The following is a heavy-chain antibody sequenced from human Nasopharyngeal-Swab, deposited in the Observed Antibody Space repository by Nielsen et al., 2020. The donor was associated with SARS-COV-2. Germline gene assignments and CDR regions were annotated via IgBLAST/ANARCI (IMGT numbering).Heavy chain of an antibody. D-gene: IGHD2-15*01. J-gene: IGHJ6*02. Sequence: RQAPGKGLEWIGYIYHSGSTYYNPSLKSRVTISVDTSKNQFSLKLSSVTAADTAVYYCARGVDCSGGSCYGEGYYYGMDVWGQGTTVTVSS. CDR3: ARGVDCSGGSCYGEGYYYGMDV. CDR2: IYHSGST. V-gene: IGHV4-30-2*04.